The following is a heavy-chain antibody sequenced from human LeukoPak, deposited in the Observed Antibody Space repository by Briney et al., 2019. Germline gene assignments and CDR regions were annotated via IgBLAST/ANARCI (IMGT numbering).Heavy chain of an antibody. CDR2: IIPIFGTA. V-gene: IGHV1-69*13. J-gene: IGHJ5*02. CDR1: GGTFSSYA. Sequence: SVKVSCKASGGTFSSYAISWVRQAPGQGLEWMGGIIPIFGTANYAQKFQGRVTITADESTSTAYMELSRLRSDDTAVYYCARDIVMVTYWYDPWGQGTLVTVSS. D-gene: IGHD5-18*01. CDR3: ARDIVMVTYWYDP.